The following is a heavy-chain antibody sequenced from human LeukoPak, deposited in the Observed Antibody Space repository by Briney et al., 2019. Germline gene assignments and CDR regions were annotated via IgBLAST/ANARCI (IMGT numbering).Heavy chain of an antibody. CDR3: AIIRGRNS. CDR1: GLTFTSYT. D-gene: IGHD3-10*01. CDR2: ISSSSNDI. V-gene: IGHV3-21*01. J-gene: IGHJ4*02. Sequence: GGSLTLSCVVSGLTFTSYTMDWVRQAPGRGLEWLSSISSSSNDIYYADSVKGRFTISRDNAKNSVLLQMNSLRAEDTALYYCAIIRGRNSWGQGTLVTVSS.